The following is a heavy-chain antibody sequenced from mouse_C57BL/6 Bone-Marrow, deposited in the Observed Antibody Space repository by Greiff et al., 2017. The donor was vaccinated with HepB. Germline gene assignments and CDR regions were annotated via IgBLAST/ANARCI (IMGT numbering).Heavy chain of an antibody. D-gene: IGHD2-5*01. Sequence: EVMLVESGGGLVKPGGSLKLSCAASGFTFSDYGMHWVRQAPEKGLEWVAYISSGSSTIYYADTVKGRFTISRDNAKNTLFLQMTSLRSEDTAMYYCETKKYYSNYYWYFDVWGTGTTVTVSS. CDR2: ISSGSSTI. V-gene: IGHV5-17*01. J-gene: IGHJ1*03. CDR1: GFTFSDYG. CDR3: ETKKYYSNYYWYFDV.